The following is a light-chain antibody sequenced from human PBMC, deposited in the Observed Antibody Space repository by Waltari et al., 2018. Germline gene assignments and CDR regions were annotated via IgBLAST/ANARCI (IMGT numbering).Light chain of an antibody. CDR1: HSVGTY. V-gene: IGKV3-11*01. J-gene: IGKJ2*01. Sequence: EIVLTQSPATLSLSPGETATLSCRASHSVGTYLAWYQQKPSQAPRLLIYDASNGATGIPDRVRGSGSGTDVTLTISSLEAEDFAVYYCQQRSSWTPHTLGQGARLEIK. CDR2: DAS. CDR3: QQRSSWTPHT.